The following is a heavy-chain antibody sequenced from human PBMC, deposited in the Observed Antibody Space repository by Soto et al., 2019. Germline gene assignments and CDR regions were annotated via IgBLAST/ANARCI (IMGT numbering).Heavy chain of an antibody. V-gene: IGHV3-48*03. D-gene: IGHD1-26*01. CDR3: AREDHSGSFYGAFDI. CDR1: GFTFSSFA. CDR2: ISGSGSTI. J-gene: IGHJ3*02. Sequence: GGSLRLSCAASGFTFSSFAMNWVRQAPGKGLEWVSYISGSGSTIYYADSVKGRFTISRDNAKNSLYLQVNSLRAEDMAVYYCAREDHSGSFYGAFDIWGQGTVVTVSS.